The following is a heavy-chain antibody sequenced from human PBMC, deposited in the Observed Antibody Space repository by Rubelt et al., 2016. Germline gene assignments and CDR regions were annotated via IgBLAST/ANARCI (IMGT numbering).Heavy chain of an antibody. CDR2: ISYDGSNK. J-gene: IGHJ6*02. Sequence: GKGLEWVAVISYDGSNKYYADSVKGRFTISRDNSKNTLYLQMNSLRAEDTAVYYCAKDTRRTSSSGWYGGLYGMDVWGQGTTVTVSS. V-gene: IGHV3-30*18. CDR3: AKDTRRTSSSGWYGGLYGMDV. D-gene: IGHD6-19*01.